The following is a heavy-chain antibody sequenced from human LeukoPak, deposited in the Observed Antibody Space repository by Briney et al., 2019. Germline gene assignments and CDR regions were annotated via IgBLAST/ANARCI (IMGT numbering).Heavy chain of an antibody. Sequence: HPGGSLRLSCAASGFTFSSYAMSWVPQAPGRGLEWVSTISGNGGTTYYAGSVKGRFTFSRDNSKNTLYLQMNSLRADDTAVYYCAKGGNSGSLHGSYLDYWGPGTLVTVSS. V-gene: IGHV3-23*01. CDR1: GFTFSSYA. J-gene: IGHJ4*02. CDR2: ISGNGGTT. CDR3: AKGGNSGSLHGSYLDY. D-gene: IGHD6-13*01.